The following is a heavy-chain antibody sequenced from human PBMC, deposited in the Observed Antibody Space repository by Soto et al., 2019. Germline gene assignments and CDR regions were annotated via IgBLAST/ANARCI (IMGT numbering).Heavy chain of an antibody. V-gene: IGHV4-39*01. Sequence: QLQLQESGPGVVEPSETLSLTCTVSAGSISSSSYYWGWIRQPPGKGLEWIGGIYYSGSTYYNPSLKSRVTISVDTSKNQFSLKLSSVTAADTALYYCARTRVHLEPGGVDYWGQGTLVTVSS. D-gene: IGHD1-1*01. J-gene: IGHJ4*02. CDR2: IYYSGST. CDR1: AGSISSSSYY. CDR3: ARTRVHLEPGGVDY.